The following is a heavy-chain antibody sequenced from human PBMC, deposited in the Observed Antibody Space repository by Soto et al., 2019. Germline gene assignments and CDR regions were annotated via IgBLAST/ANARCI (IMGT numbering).Heavy chain of an antibody. D-gene: IGHD2-2*02. Sequence: PGGSLRLSCEPSGFTVKGNYVGWFRQAPGKGLEWVSVIFSAGVTFYGDSVRGRFTVSKDTAKNTLSLQMSRLGVEDTAQYYCVASTTYTYRFEFWGQGTMVTVSS. CDR3: VASTTYTYRFEF. J-gene: IGHJ4*02. V-gene: IGHV3-53*01. CDR1: GFTVKGNY. CDR2: IFSAGVT.